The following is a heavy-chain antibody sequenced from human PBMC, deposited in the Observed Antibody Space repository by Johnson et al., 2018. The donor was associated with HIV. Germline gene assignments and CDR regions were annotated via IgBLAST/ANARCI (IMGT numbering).Heavy chain of an antibody. V-gene: IGHV3-9*01. CDR2: ISWNSGSI. CDR1: GFTFDDYA. J-gene: IGHJ3*02. CDR3: AKAVSGSYDDALDI. Sequence: VLLVESGGGLVQPGRSLRLSCAASGFTFDDYAMHLVRQAPGKGLEWVSGISWNSGSIGYADSVKGRFTISRDNAKNSLYLQMKSLRAEDTALYYCAKAVSGSYDDALDIWGQGTMVTVSS. D-gene: IGHD1-26*01.